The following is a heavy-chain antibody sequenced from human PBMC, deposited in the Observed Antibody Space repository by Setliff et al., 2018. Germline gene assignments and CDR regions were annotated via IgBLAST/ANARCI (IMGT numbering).Heavy chain of an antibody. J-gene: IGHJ4*02. D-gene: IGHD2-15*01. CDR1: GYTFTNYA. CDR2: INTNTGFP. V-gene: IGHV7-4-1*02. Sequence: VASVKVSCKASGYTFTNYAMNWVRQAPGQGLEWMGWINTNTGFPTYAQGFTGRFVFSLDTSVSTAYLQISSVEAEDTAVYYCARGYCSGGSCADFDYWGQGTLVTVSS. CDR3: ARGYCSGGSCADFDY.